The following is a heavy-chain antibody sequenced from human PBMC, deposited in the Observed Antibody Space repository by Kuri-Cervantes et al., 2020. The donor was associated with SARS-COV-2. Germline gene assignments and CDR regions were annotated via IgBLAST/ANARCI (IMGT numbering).Heavy chain of an antibody. V-gene: IGHV3-23*01. CDR1: GFTFSSYA. J-gene: IGHJ4*02. CDR2: LSVSGGNT. D-gene: IGHD3-16*01. CDR3: ARDPYYYGDYPDY. Sequence: GESLKISCAASGFTFSSYAMTWVRQAPGKGLEWVSSLSVSGGNTYYADSVKGRFTISRDNSRNTLYLQMNSLRAEDTAVYYCARDPYYYGDYPDYWGQGTLVTVSS.